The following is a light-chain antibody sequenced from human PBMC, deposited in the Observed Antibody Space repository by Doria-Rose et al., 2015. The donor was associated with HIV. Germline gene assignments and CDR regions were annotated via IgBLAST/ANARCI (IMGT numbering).Light chain of an antibody. CDR3: QQYENLPLT. Sequence: SASVGDRVTISCQARQDINNCLNWYQRKPGKAPKLLIYDASILETGVPSRFSGSGSVTDFNFTVSSLQPEDIATYYCQQYENLPLTFGGGNKREI. V-gene: IGKV1-33*01. CDR1: QDINNC. CDR2: DAS. J-gene: IGKJ4*01.